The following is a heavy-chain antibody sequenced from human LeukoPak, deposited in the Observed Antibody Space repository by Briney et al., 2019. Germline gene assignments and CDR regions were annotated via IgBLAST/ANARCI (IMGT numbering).Heavy chain of an antibody. CDR1: GFTFTNYA. Sequence: PGGSLRLSCAASGFTFTNYAMHWVRQAPGKGLEWVAVISHDGSNKYYADSVKGRFTISRDNSRNTLSLQMNSLRAEDTAVFYCAKQDYASSGYQFDYWGQGTLVTVSS. V-gene: IGHV3-30*04. D-gene: IGHD3-22*01. CDR2: ISHDGSNK. CDR3: AKQDYASSGYQFDY. J-gene: IGHJ4*02.